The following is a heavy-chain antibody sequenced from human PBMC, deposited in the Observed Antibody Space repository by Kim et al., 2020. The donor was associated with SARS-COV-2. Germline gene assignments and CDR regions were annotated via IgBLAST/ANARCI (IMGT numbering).Heavy chain of an antibody. CDR3: ARDRTYYGSGSYPNYYYGMDV. V-gene: IGHV3-30*01. J-gene: IGHJ6*02. Sequence: RFTISRDNSKNTLYLQMNSLRAEDTAVYYCARDRTYYGSGSYPNYYYGMDVWGQGTTVTVSS. D-gene: IGHD3-10*01.